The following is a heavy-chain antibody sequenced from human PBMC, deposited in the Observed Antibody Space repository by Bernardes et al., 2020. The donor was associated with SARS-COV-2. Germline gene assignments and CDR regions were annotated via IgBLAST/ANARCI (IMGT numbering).Heavy chain of an antibody. Sequence: GGSLRLSCGASGFTFNTYAMTWVRQAPGKGLEWVSGITQNGLTQYYADSVRGRFTISRDNSKNTVYLQMSRLSAEDTAIYYCAKYGAEWGHTEWFDSWGQGTLVSVSS. J-gene: IGHJ5*01. D-gene: IGHD7-27*01. CDR1: GFTFNTYA. CDR2: ITQNGLTQ. V-gene: IGHV3-23*01. CDR3: AKYGAEWGHTEWFDS.